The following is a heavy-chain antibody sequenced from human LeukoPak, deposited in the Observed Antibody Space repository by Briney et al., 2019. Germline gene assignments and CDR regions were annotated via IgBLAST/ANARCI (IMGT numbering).Heavy chain of an antibody. CDR3: SWDHTGKEDI. Sequence: GGSLRLSCAASGSTFSHYWMHWVRQAPGKGLVWVSRIIPDGSKTDYADSVASRFTISRDNAKNTLYLQMNSLRADDTAVYYCSWDHTGKEDIWGQGTMVTISS. CDR1: GSTFSHYW. V-gene: IGHV3-74*01. CDR2: IIPDGSKT. D-gene: IGHD1-26*01. J-gene: IGHJ3*02.